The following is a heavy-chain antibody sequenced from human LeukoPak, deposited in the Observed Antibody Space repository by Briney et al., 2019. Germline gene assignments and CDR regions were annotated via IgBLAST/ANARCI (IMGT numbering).Heavy chain of an antibody. V-gene: IGHV1-18*01. J-gene: IGHJ6*03. CDR3: ARGVQLLYRPGSYYYMDV. Sequence: GASVKVSCKASGYTFTSYGISWVRQAPGQGLEWMGWISAYNGNTNYAQKFQGRVTITRNTSISTAYMELSSLRSEDTAAYYCARGVQLLYRPGSYYYMDVWGKGTTVTVSS. CDR2: ISAYNGNT. D-gene: IGHD2-2*02. CDR1: GYTFTSYG.